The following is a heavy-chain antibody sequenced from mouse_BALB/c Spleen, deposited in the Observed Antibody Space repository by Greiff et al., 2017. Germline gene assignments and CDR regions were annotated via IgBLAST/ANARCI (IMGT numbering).Heavy chain of an antibody. CDR2: IYPGSGST. CDR1: GYTFTSYW. V-gene: IGHV1S22*01. Sequence: LQQPGSELVRPGASVKLSCKASGYTFTSYWMHWVKQRHGQGLEWIGNIYPGSGSTNYDEKFKSKGTLTVDTSSSTAYMHLSSLTSEDSAVYYCTDSPFAYWGEGTLVTVSA. J-gene: IGHJ3*01. CDR3: TDSPFAY.